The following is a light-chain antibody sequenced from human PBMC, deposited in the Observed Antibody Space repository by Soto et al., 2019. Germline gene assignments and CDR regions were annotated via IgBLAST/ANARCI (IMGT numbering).Light chain of an antibody. V-gene: IGKV1-6*01. CDR1: QGIGND. Sequence: AIQVTQSPXSLSASVGDRVTISCRASQGIGNDLGWYQQKPGKAPKLLIYEASTLQTGVASRFSGSGSGTDFTLTISSLQPEDFATYYCLQDYVYPWTFGQGTKVEVK. CDR2: EAS. CDR3: LQDYVYPWT. J-gene: IGKJ1*01.